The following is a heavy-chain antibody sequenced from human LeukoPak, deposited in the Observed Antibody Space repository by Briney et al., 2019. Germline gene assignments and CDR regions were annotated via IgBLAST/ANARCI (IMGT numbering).Heavy chain of an antibody. J-gene: IGHJ4*02. D-gene: IGHD3-9*01. V-gene: IGHV3-33*01. CDR1: GFTFSGSG. CDR3: ARDLGRPDFDILTGYYFDY. CDR2: IWYDGSGK. Sequence: PGGSLRLSCAASGFTFSGSGMHWVRQAPGKGLEWVAVIWYDGSGKYYADSVKGRFTISRDNSKNSLWLQMNSLRADDTAVYYYARDLGRPDFDILTGYYFDYWGQGTLVTVSP.